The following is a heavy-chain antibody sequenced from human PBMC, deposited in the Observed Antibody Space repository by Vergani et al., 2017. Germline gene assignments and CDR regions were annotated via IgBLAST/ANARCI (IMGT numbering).Heavy chain of an antibody. V-gene: IGHV4-30-4*08. CDR3: ARDYFQWFGESLFAC. CDR1: GGSISSGDYY. CDR2: IYSSGST. Sequence: QVQLQESGPGLVKPSQTLSLTCTVSGGSISSGDYYWSWIRQPPGKGLEWIGYIYSSGSTYYNPSLKSRVTISVDTSKNQFSLKLSSVTAADTAVYFCARDYFQWFGESLFACWGQGTLVTVSS. D-gene: IGHD3-10*01. J-gene: IGHJ4*02.